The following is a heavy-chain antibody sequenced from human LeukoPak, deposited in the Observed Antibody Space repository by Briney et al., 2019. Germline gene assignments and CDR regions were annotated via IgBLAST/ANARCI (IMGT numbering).Heavy chain of an antibody. J-gene: IGHJ3*02. CDR3: AITYGYDAFDI. CDR2: IIPIFGTA. V-gene: IGHV1-69*05. D-gene: IGHD2-15*01. Sequence: ASVKVSCLASGGTFSSYAISWVRQAPGQGIEWMGGIIPIFGTANYAQKFQGRVTITTDESTSTAYMQLSSLRSEDTAVYYCAITYGYDAFDIWGQGTMVTVSS. CDR1: GGTFSSYA.